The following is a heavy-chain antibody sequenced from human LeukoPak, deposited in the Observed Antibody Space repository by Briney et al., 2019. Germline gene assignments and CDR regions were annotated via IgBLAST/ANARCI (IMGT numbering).Heavy chain of an antibody. D-gene: IGHD3-9*01. CDR3: AARSYDILTGFDF. Sequence: GGSLRLSCAASGFTFNSYAMTWVRQAPGKGLEWVSVITGSGDSAYYADSVKGRFTISRDNSKNTLFLQMNSLRAEDTAIYYCAARSYDILTGFDFWGQGTLVTVSS. V-gene: IGHV3-23*01. CDR1: GFTFNSYA. J-gene: IGHJ4*02. CDR2: ITGSGDSA.